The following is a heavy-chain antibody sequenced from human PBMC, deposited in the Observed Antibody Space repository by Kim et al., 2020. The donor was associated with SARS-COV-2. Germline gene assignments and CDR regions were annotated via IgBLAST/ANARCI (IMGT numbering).Heavy chain of an antibody. V-gene: IGHV3-13*01. CDR3: ARGGQQLVNFWHYYYMDV. CDR1: GFTFSSYD. J-gene: IGHJ6*03. Sequence: GGSLRLSCAASGFTFSSYDMHWVRQATGKGLEWVSAIGTAGDTYYPGSVKGRFTISRENAKNSLYLQMNSLRAGDTAVYYCARGGQQLVNFWHYYYMDVWGKGTTVTVSS. D-gene: IGHD6-13*01. CDR2: IGTAGDT.